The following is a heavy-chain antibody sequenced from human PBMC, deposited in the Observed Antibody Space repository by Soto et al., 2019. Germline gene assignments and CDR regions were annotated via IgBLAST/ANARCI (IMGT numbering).Heavy chain of an antibody. CDR1: GYTFTSYA. CDR2: INAGNGNT. CDR3: ATVYSSSWYFAY. Sequence: GASVKVSCKASGYTFTSYAMHWVRQAPGQRLEWMGWINAGNGNTKYSQKLQGRVTITRDTSATTAYMELSSLRSEDTAVYYCATVYSSSWYFAYWGQGTLVTVSS. J-gene: IGHJ4*02. V-gene: IGHV1-3*01. D-gene: IGHD6-13*01.